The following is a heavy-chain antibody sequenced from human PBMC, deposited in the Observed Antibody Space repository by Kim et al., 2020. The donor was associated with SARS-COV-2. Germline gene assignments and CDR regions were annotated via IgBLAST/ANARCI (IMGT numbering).Heavy chain of an antibody. J-gene: IGHJ4*02. CDR3: AKRISLVNSGNDY. CDR2: ITANGDTT. Sequence: GGSLRLSCAASGFMFNNYLMDWVRQAPGKGLEWVSAITANGDTTAYADSVSGRFTISRDNSKNTLYLQMSSLRPEDTAVYYCAKRISLVNSGNDYWGQGTPVTVSS. V-gene: IGHV3-23*01. D-gene: IGHD6-6*01. CDR1: GFMFNNYL.